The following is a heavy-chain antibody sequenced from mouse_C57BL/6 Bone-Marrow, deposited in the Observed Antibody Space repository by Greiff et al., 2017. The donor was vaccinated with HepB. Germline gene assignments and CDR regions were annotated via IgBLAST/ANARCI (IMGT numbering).Heavy chain of an antibody. V-gene: IGHV5-4*01. D-gene: IGHD1-2*01. J-gene: IGHJ3*01. CDR1: GFTFSSYA. CDR3: ARERGGDGAY. Sequence: EVQLVESGGGLVKPGGSLKLSCAASGFTFSSYAMSWVRQTPEKRLEWVATISDGGSYTYYPDNVKGRFTISRANAKNNLYLQMRHLKSEDTAMYYCARERGGDGAYWGQGTLVTVSA. CDR2: ISDGGSYT.